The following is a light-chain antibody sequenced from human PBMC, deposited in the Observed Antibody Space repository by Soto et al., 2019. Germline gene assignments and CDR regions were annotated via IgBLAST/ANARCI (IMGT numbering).Light chain of an antibody. Sequence: DIQMTQSPSAISASVGDRVNITCRASQSISTWLAWYQQKPGEAPKLLMYKASSLDSGVPSRFSGSGSGTEFTLTISGLQPEDFATYYCQQYNSYAFSFGPGPKVDI. V-gene: IGKV1-5*03. CDR1: QSISTW. J-gene: IGKJ3*01. CDR2: KAS. CDR3: QQYNSYAFS.